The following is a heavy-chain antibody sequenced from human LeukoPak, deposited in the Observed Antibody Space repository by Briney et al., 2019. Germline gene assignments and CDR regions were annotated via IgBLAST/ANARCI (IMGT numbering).Heavy chain of an antibody. V-gene: IGHV4-34*01. J-gene: IGHJ3*02. CDR2: ISHSGST. Sequence: SETLSLTCAVHGGSLSGYYWSWIRQPPGKGLEWIGEISHSGSTNYDPSLKSRVTISVDTSKNQFSLKLSSVTAADTAVYYCARGRFDIWGQGTMVTVSS. CDR3: ARGRFDI. CDR1: GGSLSGYY.